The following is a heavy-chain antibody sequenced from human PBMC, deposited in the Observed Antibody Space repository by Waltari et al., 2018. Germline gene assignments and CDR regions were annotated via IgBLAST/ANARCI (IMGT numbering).Heavy chain of an antibody. CDR3: VTFRWLGF. CDR1: GLTFSNFW. D-gene: IGHD3-10*01. Sequence: EVQVVESGGGLVQPGGSLRLSCEVSGLTFSNFWLSWVRQVPGEGQEGVDNIRYDGRENNYVDSVKGRFTISRDNTKNSHYLQLNSLRADDAAVYYCVTFRWLGFWGQGTLVTVSS. V-gene: IGHV3-7*01. CDR2: IRYDGREN. J-gene: IGHJ4*02.